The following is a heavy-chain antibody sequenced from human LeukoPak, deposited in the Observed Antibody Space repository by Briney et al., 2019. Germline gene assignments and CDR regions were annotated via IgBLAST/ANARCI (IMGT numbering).Heavy chain of an antibody. V-gene: IGHV3-53*01. CDR1: GFTFSSSA. CDR2: IYSGGST. Sequence: PGGSLRLSCAASGFTFSSSAMSWVRQAPGKGLEWVSVIYSGGSTYYADSVKGRFTISRDNSKNTLYLQMNSLRAEDTAVYYCARLKYSSSWYTVSWFDPWGQGTLVTVSS. D-gene: IGHD6-13*01. CDR3: ARLKYSSSWYTVSWFDP. J-gene: IGHJ5*02.